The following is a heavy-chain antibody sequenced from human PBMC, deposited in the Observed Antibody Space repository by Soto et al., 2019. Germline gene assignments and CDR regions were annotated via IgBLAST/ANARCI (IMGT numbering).Heavy chain of an antibody. CDR3: ASVECTNGVCYKGEYYYGMDV. CDR1: GGTFSSYA. CDR2: IIPIFGTA. Sequence: QVQLVQSGAEVKKPGSSVKVSCKASGGTFSSYAISWVRQAPGQGLEWMGGIIPIFGTANYEQKFQGRVTITADESTSTDYMELSSLRSEDTAVYYCASVECTNGVCYKGEYYYGMDVWGQGTTVTVSS. V-gene: IGHV1-69*01. D-gene: IGHD2-8*01. J-gene: IGHJ6*02.